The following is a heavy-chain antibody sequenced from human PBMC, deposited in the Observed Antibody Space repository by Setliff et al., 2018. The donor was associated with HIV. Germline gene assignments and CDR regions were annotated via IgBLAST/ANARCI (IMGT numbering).Heavy chain of an antibody. CDR3: APLMKTFYYDTRGSFAPWGNFDH. CDR2: IFTDDEK. CDR1: AFPLSTTRMG. V-gene: IGHV2-26*01. Sequence: GHTLVNPPDTPPLPRTVPAFPLSTTRMGVTWIRQPPRKALEWLTHIFTDDEKAYSTSLKSRLTISKDTSKSQVVLTQTNLDPVATTTYYCAPLMKTFYYDTRGSFAPWGNFDHWGQGTLVTV. J-gene: IGHJ4*02. D-gene: IGHD3-22*01.